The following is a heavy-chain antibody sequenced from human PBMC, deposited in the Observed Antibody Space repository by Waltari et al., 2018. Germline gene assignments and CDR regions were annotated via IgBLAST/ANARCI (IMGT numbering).Heavy chain of an antibody. D-gene: IGHD3-22*01. J-gene: IGHJ5*02. CDR2: IIPILGTA. V-gene: IGHV1-69*05. CDR3: ARAGDSSGYYYDWFDP. Sequence: QVQLVQSGAEVKKPGSSVKVSCKASGGTFSSYAISWVRQAPGQGLEWMGGIIPILGTANYAQKFQGRVTITTDESTSTAYMELSSLRSEDTAVYYCARAGDSSGYYYDWFDPWGQGTLVTVSS. CDR1: GGTFSSYA.